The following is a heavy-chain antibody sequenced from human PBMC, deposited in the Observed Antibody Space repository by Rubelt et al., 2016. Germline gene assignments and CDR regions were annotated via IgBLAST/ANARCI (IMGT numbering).Heavy chain of an antibody. Sequence: NNYYWTWIRQPAGKGLEWIGRIYTSGSTTYNPSLKTRVTMSVDTSNNQVSLRLSSVTAADTAVYYCARGLWGPVAEGYWGQGTLVTVSS. CDR2: IYTSGST. J-gene: IGHJ4*02. V-gene: IGHV4-4*07. D-gene: IGHD6-19*01. CDR3: ARGLWGPVAEGY. CDR1: NNYY.